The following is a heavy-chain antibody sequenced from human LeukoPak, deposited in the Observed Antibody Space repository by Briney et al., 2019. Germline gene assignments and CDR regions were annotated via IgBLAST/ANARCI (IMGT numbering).Heavy chain of an antibody. D-gene: IGHD3-16*01. CDR3: VRDMSRESIFDY. CDR2: IGKGSGYI. V-gene: IGHV3-21*01. CDR1: GFSFSNYS. Sequence: PGGSLRLSCVGSGFSFSNYSLNWVRQTPGKGLEWVSSIGKGSGYIYQTDSVKGRFTISRDNDKNSLFLQMNSLRVEDTAVYYCVRDMSRESIFDYWGQGTLVIVSS. J-gene: IGHJ4*02.